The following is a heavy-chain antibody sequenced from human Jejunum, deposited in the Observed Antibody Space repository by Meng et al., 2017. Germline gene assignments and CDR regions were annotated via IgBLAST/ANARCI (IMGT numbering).Heavy chain of an antibody. CDR3: AKDAAISFGELVEGIDS. V-gene: IGHV4-38-2*02. CDR2: FSHTGNT. J-gene: IGHJ4*02. CDR1: GYSITSAYF. Sequence: SETLSLTCSVSGYSITSAYFWDWLRQSPGKGLEWIGTFSHTGNTYYNPSPKSRVSILRDRSRNQLSLRRTSVTAAETATYYWAKDAAISFGELVEGIDSWGQGTLVTVSS. D-gene: IGHD3-16*01.